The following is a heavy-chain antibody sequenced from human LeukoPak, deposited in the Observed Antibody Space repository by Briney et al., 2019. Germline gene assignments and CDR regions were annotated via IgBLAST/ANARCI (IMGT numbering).Heavy chain of an antibody. D-gene: IGHD6-13*01. CDR3: TRDPPAVAINTYA. J-gene: IGHJ5*02. Sequence: PGGSLRLSCAASGVSVSSNFMIWVRQAPGKGLEWVSLIYSGGETSYADSVKGRFSISRDNSKNPLYLQMNSLRVEDTAVYYCTRDPPAVAINTYAWGQGTLVT. V-gene: IGHV3-66*01. CDR2: IYSGGET. CDR1: GVSVSSNF.